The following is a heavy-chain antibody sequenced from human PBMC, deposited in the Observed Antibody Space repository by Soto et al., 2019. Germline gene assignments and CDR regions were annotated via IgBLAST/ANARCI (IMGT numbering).Heavy chain of an antibody. J-gene: IGHJ6*02. V-gene: IGHV1-8*01. D-gene: IGHD2-2*01. CDR1: GYTFTNYD. CDR3: ARSVVESRPYYFGLDV. Sequence: QVQLVQSGAEVRKPGASVRVSCKASGYTFTNYDINWVRQATGQGLEWMGWMNPNSGNIGYAQQFPGRVTMTSNTFIRTAYLELTSLTTEDTAVYYCARSVVESRPYYFGLDVWGQGTTVAVSS. CDR2: MNPNSGNI.